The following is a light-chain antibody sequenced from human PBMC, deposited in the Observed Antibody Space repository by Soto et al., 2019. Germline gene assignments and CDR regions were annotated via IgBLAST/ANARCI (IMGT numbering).Light chain of an antibody. Sequence: PGERVTLSCSASQSVSSSYVAWYQQKPGQAPRLLIYGASTRATSSPARFSGSGAGTDFTLTSSSLEPEDFAVYSCQQRSNGPLTFGGGTKVDIK. CDR3: QQRSNGPLT. CDR1: QSVSSSY. CDR2: GAS. J-gene: IGKJ4*01. V-gene: IGKV3D-20*02.